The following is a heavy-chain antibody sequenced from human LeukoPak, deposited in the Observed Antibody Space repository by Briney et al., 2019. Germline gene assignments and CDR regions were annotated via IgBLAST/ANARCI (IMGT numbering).Heavy chain of an antibody. J-gene: IGHJ4*02. D-gene: IGHD6-19*01. Sequence: SETLSLTSTASGGSISSYYWSWIRQPPGKGLEWIGNIYYSGSTNYNPSLKSRVTISVDTSKNQFSLKLSSVTAADTAVYYCTRDGYSSGWLAYWGQRTLVTVSS. V-gene: IGHV4-59*01. CDR3: TRDGYSSGWLAY. CDR2: IYYSGST. CDR1: GGSISSYY.